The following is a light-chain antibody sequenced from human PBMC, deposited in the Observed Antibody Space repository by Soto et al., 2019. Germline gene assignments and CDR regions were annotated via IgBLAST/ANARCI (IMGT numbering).Light chain of an antibody. CDR3: QQSYSTRGYT. J-gene: IGKJ2*01. V-gene: IGKV1-39*01. CDR2: AAS. Sequence: DIQMTQSPSSLSASVGDRVTITCRASQSISSYLNWYQQKPGKAPKLLIYAASSLQSGVPSRFSVSGSGTDFTLPISSLQPEEFATYYCQQSYSTRGYTFGQGTKREIK. CDR1: QSISSY.